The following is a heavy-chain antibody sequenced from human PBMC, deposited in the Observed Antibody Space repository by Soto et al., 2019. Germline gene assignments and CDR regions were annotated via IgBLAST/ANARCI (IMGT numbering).Heavy chain of an antibody. V-gene: IGHV4-34*01. J-gene: IGHJ6*03. CDR2: INHSGST. CDR1: GGSFSGYY. CDR3: ARNIYYYYMDV. Sequence: PSETLSLTCAVYGGSFSGYYWSWIRQPPGKGLEWIGEINHSGSTNYNPSLKSRVTISVDTSKDQFSLKLSSVTAADTAVYYCARNIYYYYMDVWGKGTTVTVSS.